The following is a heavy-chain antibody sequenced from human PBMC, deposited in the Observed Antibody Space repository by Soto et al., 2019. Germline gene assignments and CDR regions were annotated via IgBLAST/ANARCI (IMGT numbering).Heavy chain of an antibody. J-gene: IGHJ5*02. D-gene: IGHD2-15*01. CDR3: ARVGEGCSGGSCYDWFDP. CDR1: GYTFTSYG. V-gene: IGHV1-18*01. Sequence: QVQLVQSGAEVKKPGASVKVSCKASGYTFTSYGISWVRQAPGQGLEWMGWISAYHGNTNYAQKLHGRVTMTTDTATSTAYMELRSLRSDDTAVYYCARVGEGCSGGSCYDWFDPWGQGTLVTVSS. CDR2: ISAYHGNT.